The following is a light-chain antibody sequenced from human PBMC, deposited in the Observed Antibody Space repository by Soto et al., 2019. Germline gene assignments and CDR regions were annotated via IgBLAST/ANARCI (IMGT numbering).Light chain of an antibody. Sequence: DIQMTQSPSSLSASVGDRVTITCRASQSISNYVNWYQQKPGKAPKVLIYGASSLKSGVPSRFSGSGSGTDFTLTISCLQPEDFATYYCQQSYNTLITFGPGTKVDIK. J-gene: IGKJ3*01. CDR3: QQSYNTLIT. CDR1: QSISNY. V-gene: IGKV1-39*01. CDR2: GAS.